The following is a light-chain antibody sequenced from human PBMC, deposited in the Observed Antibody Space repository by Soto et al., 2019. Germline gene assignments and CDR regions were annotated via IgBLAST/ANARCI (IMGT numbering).Light chain of an antibody. CDR2: DAS. CDR1: QSITNL. Sequence: DFQLTQSPSTLSASVGDRVTITCRAGQSITNLLAWYQQKPGKAPKLLIYDASRLQSGVPSRFSGSGSGTQFTLTIISLLPDDFATYYCQQYKSYSPVTFGQGTKLEIK. J-gene: IGKJ2*01. CDR3: QQYKSYSPVT. V-gene: IGKV1-5*01.